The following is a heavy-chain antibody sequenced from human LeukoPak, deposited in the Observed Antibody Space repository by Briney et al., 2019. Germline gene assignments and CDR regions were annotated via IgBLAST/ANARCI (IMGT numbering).Heavy chain of an antibody. CDR3: AREQYCTDGVFYPPFFDY. V-gene: IGHV3-23*01. D-gene: IGHD2-8*01. CDR2: ISGSGGST. J-gene: IGHJ4*02. Sequence: GGSLRLSCAASGFTFSSYAMSWVRQAPGKGLEWVSAISGSGGSTYYADSVKGRFTISRDNSKNTLYLQMNSLRAEDTAVYYCAREQYCTDGVFYPPFFDYWGQGTLVTVSS. CDR1: GFTFSSYA.